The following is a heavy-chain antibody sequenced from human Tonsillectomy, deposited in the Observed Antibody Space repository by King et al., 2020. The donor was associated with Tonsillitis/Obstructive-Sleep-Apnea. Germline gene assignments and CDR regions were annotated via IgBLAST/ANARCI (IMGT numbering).Heavy chain of an antibody. CDR2: IYYSGST. Sequence: QLQESGPGLVKPSETLSLTRTVSGCSISSSSYYWGWIRQPPGKGLEWIGSIYYSGSTYNNPSLKSLVTLSVDMSKNQFSLKLSSVTAADTAVYYCARWATMIILNAFDIWGQGTMVTVSS. J-gene: IGHJ3*02. V-gene: IGHV4-39*01. D-gene: IGHD3-22*01. CDR1: GCSISSSSYY. CDR3: ARWATMIILNAFDI.